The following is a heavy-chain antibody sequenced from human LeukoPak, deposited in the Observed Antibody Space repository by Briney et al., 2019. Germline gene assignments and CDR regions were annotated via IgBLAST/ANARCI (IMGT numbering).Heavy chain of an antibody. D-gene: IGHD2-2*01. V-gene: IGHV3-48*03. CDR2: ISSSGSTI. J-gene: IGHJ4*02. Sequence: PGGSLRLSCAASGFTFSSYEMNWVRQAPGKGLEWVSYISSSGSTIYYADSVKGRFTISRDNAKNSLYLQMNSLRAEDTAVYYCAREGCSSTSCYIDYWGQGTLVTVSS. CDR3: AREGCSSTSCYIDY. CDR1: GFTFSSYE.